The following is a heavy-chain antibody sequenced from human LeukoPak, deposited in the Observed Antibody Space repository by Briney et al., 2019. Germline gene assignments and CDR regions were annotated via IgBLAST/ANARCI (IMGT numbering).Heavy chain of an antibody. J-gene: IGHJ1*01. CDR2: ITGSGGNR. V-gene: IGHV3-23*01. Sequence: PGGSLRLSCAASGFTFSSYAMSWVCQAPGKGLEWVSAITGSGGNRFYAGSVKGRFTISRDNSRNTLYLQMNSLRGDDTAVYYCAKDPNGDYIGAFDFQRWGQGTQVTVSS. D-gene: IGHD4-17*01. CDR1: GFTFSSYA. CDR3: AKDPNGDYIGAFDFQR.